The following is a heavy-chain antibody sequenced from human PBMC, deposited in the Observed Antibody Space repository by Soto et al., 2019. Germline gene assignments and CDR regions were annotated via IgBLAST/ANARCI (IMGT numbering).Heavy chain of an antibody. CDR1: GFTFSSYA. V-gene: IGHV3-23*01. D-gene: IGHD3-10*01. CDR2: ISGSGGST. J-gene: IGHJ4*02. CDR3: ARSGYYSGSGSYYFGRDLDS. Sequence: PGGSLRLSCAASGFTFSSYAMSWVRQAPGKGLEWVSAISGSGGSTYYADSVKGRFTISRDNSKNTLYLQMNSLKTEDTAVYYCARSGYYSGSGSYYFGRDLDSWGQGTLVTVSS.